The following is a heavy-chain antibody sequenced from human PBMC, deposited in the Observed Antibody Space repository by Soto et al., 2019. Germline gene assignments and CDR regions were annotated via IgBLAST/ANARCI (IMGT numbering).Heavy chain of an antibody. J-gene: IGHJ4*02. D-gene: IGHD2-8*01. CDR2: ISYNGNT. V-gene: IGHV4-59*11. CDR1: GGSFSNHY. Sequence: TSETLSLTCTVSGGSFSNHYWSWIRQPPGKGLEWIGYISYNGNTNYNPSLKSRVTILVDTSKSQFSLKLSSVTAADTAVYYCARGNGFNLYWGQGTLVTAPQ. CDR3: ARGNGFNLY.